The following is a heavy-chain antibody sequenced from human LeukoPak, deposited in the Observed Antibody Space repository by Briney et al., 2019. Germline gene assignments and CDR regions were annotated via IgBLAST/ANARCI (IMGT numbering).Heavy chain of an antibody. CDR2: INQSGST. Sequence: KPSETLSLTCAVYGGSFSGYSWSWIRQPPGMGLEWIGEINQSGSTNYNPSLKSRVTISVDTSKNQFSLKLSSVTAADTAVYYCARGDSYCSSTSCFYNWITGWGQGTLVTVSS. CDR1: GGSFSGYS. CDR3: ARGDSYCSSTSCFYNWITG. J-gene: IGHJ4*02. V-gene: IGHV4-34*01. D-gene: IGHD2-2*01.